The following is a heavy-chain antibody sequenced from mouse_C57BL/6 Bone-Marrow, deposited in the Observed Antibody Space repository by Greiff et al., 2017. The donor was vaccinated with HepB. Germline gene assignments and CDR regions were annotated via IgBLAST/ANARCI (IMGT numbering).Heavy chain of an antibody. CDR2: INPGSGGT. Sequence: VQLQQSGAELVRPGPSVKVSCKASGYAFTNYLIEWVKQRPGQGLEWIGVINPGSGGTNYNEKFKGKATLTADKSSSTAYIQISSLTSEVSSVYCGAGENYFGSPAWVAYWGQGTLVTVSA. J-gene: IGHJ3*01. D-gene: IGHD1-1*01. CDR3: AGENYFGSPAWVAY. V-gene: IGHV1-54*01. CDR1: GYAFTNYL.